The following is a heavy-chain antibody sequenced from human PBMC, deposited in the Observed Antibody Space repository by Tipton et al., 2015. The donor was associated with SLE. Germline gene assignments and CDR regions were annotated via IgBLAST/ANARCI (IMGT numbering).Heavy chain of an antibody. CDR3: ATRGYDFWSGYYIGIPLQH. V-gene: IGHV4-61*02. CDR2: IYTSGST. CDR1: GGSISSGSYY. Sequence: LRLSCTVSGGSISSGSYYWSWIRQPAGKGLEWIGRIYTSGSTNYNPSLKSRVTISVDTSKNQFSLKLSSVTAADTAVYYCATRGYDFWSGYYIGIPLQHWGQGTLVTVSS. D-gene: IGHD3-3*01. J-gene: IGHJ1*01.